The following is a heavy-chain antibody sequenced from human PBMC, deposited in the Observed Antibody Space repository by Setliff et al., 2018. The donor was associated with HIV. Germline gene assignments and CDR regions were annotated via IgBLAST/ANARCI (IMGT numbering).Heavy chain of an antibody. CDR2: INHSGST. J-gene: IGHJ4*02. Sequence: KPSETLSLTCAVYGGSFSGYYWSWIRQPPGKGLEWIGEINHSGSTNYNPPLKSRVSISVYTSKNQFSLKRSSVTAADTAVFYCARLTTTYYYDRSAYYHPVWGQGTLVTVSS. CDR3: ARLTTTYYYDRSAYYHPV. CDR1: GGSFSGYY. D-gene: IGHD3-22*01. V-gene: IGHV4-34*01.